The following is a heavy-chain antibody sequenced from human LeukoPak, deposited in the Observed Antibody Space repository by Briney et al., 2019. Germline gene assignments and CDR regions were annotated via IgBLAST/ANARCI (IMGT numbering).Heavy chain of an antibody. CDR2: IIPTFGTA. CDR3: ARSDDYGDSTSFDY. CDR1: GGTFSSYA. V-gene: IGHV1-69*06. D-gene: IGHD4-17*01. Sequence: SVKVSCKASGGTFSSYAISWVRQAPGQGLEWMGGIIPTFGTANYAQKFQGRVTITADKSTSTAYMELSSLRSEDTAVYYCARSDDYGDSTSFDYWGQGTLVTVSS. J-gene: IGHJ4*02.